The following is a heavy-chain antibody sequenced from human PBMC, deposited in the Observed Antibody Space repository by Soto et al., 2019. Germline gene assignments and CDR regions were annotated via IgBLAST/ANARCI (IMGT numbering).Heavy chain of an antibody. V-gene: IGHV6-1*01. CDR3: ARGIYRSSYRGNWFDP. D-gene: IGHD6-6*01. CDR1: GDSVSSNSAA. J-gene: IGHJ5*02. Sequence: SQTLSLTCAISGDSVSSNSAAWNWIRQSPSRGLEWLGRTYYRSKWYNDYAVSVKSRITINPDTSKNQFSLQLNSVTPEDTAVYYCARGIYRSSYRGNWFDPWGQGTLVTVSS. CDR2: TYYRSKWYN.